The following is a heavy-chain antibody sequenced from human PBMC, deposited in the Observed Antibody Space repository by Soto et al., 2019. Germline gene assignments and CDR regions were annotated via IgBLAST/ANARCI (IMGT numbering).Heavy chain of an antibody. Sequence: GGSLRLSCAASGFTFSNAWMSWVRQAPGKGLEWVGRIKSKTDGGTTDYAAPVKGRFTISRDDSKNTLYLQMNSLKTEDTAVYYCTTEVSSGWDRPYDYWGQGTLVTVSS. CDR3: TTEVSSGWDRPYDY. V-gene: IGHV3-15*01. D-gene: IGHD6-19*01. CDR1: GFTFSNAW. J-gene: IGHJ4*02. CDR2: IKSKTDGGTT.